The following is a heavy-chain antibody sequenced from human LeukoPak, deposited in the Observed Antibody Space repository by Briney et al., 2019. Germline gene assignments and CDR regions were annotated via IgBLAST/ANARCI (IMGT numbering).Heavy chain of an antibody. J-gene: IGHJ5*02. CDR3: AKGSGSGWYGWFAP. CDR1: GFTFGSYA. V-gene: IGHV3-23*01. D-gene: IGHD6-19*01. Sequence: GGSLRLSCAASGFTFGSYAMTWVRQAPGKGLEWVSSIDASGGSTYYADSVKGRFTISRDNTKNTFYLQMNTLRADDTAVYYCAKGSGSGWYGWFAPWGQGTLVTVSS. CDR2: IDASGGST.